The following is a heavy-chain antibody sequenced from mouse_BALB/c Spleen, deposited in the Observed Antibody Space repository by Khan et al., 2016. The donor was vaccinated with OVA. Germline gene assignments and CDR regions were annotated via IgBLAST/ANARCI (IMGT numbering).Heavy chain of an antibody. CDR3: VRNIRDYGFDY. J-gene: IGHJ2*01. D-gene: IGHD2-4*01. CDR2: VRNKANGYST. V-gene: IGHV7-3*02. Sequence: EVELVESGGGLVQPGGSLGLSCATSGFTFTDHYMSWVRQPPGKAIEWLGFVRNKANGYSTEYSASVKGRFTISRDNSQSILYLQMNTLRAEDSATYYCVRNIRDYGFDYWGQGTTLTVSS. CDR1: GFTFTDHY.